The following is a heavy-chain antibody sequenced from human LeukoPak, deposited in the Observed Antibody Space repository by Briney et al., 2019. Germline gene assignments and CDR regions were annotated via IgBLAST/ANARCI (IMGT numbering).Heavy chain of an antibody. Sequence: GGSVSLSCGVSGFTLSSFSMICVRQSPGGGLEGVSSISSRSSYIFCAVSVEGLFTISRDNDEDALYLQMNSLRAEDPAVYYCARDKVEWELLLDCWGQGTKVTVSS. CDR1: GFTLSSFS. CDR2: ISSRSSYI. D-gene: IGHD1-26*01. CDR3: ARDKVEWELLLDC. J-gene: IGHJ4*02. V-gene: IGHV3-21*01.